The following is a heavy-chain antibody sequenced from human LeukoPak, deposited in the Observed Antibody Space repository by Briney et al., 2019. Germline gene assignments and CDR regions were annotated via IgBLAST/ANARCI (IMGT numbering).Heavy chain of an antibody. CDR1: GYTFTGYY. CDR2: ISAYNGNT. D-gene: IGHD2-15*01. CDR3: ARTYCSGGSCYSVDY. V-gene: IGHV1-18*04. Sequence: ASVKVSCKASGYTFTGYYMHWVRQAPGRGLEWMGWISAYNGNTNYAQKLQGRVTMTTDTSTSTAYMELRSLRSDDTAVYYCARTYCSGGSCYSVDYWGQGTLVTVSS. J-gene: IGHJ4*02.